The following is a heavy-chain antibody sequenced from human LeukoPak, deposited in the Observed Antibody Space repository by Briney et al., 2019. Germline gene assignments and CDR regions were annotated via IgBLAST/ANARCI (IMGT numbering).Heavy chain of an antibody. CDR2: IYYSGST. J-gene: IGHJ4*02. D-gene: IGHD3-9*01. CDR1: GGSISSYY. V-gene: IGHV4-59*01. Sequence: SETLSLTCTVPGGSISSYYWSWIRQPPGKGLEWIGYIYYSGSTNYNPSLKSRVTILVDTSKKQFSLKLSSVTAADTAVYYCARSKDILTGYCFDYWGQGTLVTVSS. CDR3: ARSKDILTGYCFDY.